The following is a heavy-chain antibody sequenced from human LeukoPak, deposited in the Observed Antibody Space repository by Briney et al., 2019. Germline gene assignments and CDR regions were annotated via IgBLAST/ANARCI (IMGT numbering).Heavy chain of an antibody. CDR1: GFTFSNYG. J-gene: IGHJ4*02. D-gene: IGHD5-24*01. CDR2: IRYDGSNK. CDR3: AKVGYNYSDY. V-gene: IGHV3-30*02. Sequence: ETGGSLRLSCAASGFTFSNYGMHWVRQAPGKGLEWVAFIRYDGSNKDYADSVKGRFTISRDNSKNTLYLQMNSLRAEDTAVYYCAKVGYNYSDYWGQGTLVTVSS.